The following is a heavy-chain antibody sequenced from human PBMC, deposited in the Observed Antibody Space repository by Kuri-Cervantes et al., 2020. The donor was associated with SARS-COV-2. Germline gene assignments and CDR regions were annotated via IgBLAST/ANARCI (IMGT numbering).Heavy chain of an antibody. CDR3: VRKPAAGFDF. CDR2: IKYDESEK. J-gene: IGHJ4*02. CDR1: GFTFADYW. D-gene: IGHD1-14*01. Sequence: GGSLRLSCSVSGFTFADYWMAWVRQAPGGGLETVANIKYDESEKHHLDSVKGRFIISRDNAENSLFLQMNSLRVGDTAMYYCVRKPAAGFDFWGLGTLVTVSS. V-gene: IGHV3-7*03.